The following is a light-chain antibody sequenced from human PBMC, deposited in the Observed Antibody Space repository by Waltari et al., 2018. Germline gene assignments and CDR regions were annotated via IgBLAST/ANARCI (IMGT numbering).Light chain of an antibody. Sequence: EILMTQSPGTLSVSPGETATLSCRASQSLSRNLAWYQLKPGQAPRRLLYAASPRATGIPARFSGSGSGTEFTLTISSLQSEDFAVYYCQQYSDWPPLTFGGGTKVEIK. J-gene: IGKJ4*01. CDR2: AAS. CDR3: QQYSDWPPLT. V-gene: IGKV3-15*01. CDR1: QSLSRN.